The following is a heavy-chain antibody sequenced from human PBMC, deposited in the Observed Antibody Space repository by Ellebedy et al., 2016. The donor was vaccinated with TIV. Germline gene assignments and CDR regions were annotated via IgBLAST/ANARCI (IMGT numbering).Heavy chain of an antibody. J-gene: IGHJ4*02. CDR1: GASISSGSNY. CDR2: INYSGST. CDR3: ASAPLYSSGWFIDYFDY. Sequence: MPGGSLRLSCTVAGASISSGSNYWSWIRQPPGKGLEWIGYINYSGSTNYNPSLKSRVTISVDTSKNQFSLKLGSVTAADTAVFYCASAPLYSSGWFIDYFDYWGQGILVTVSS. V-gene: IGHV4-61*01. D-gene: IGHD6-19*01.